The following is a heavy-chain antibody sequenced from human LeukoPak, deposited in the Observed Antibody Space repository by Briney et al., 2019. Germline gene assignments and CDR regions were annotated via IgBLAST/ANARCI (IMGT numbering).Heavy chain of an antibody. D-gene: IGHD3-22*01. Sequence: PGRSLRLSCAASGFTFSSYGMHWVRQAPGKGLEWVAVIWYDGSNKYYADSVKGRFTISRDNSKNTLYLQMNSLRAEDTAVYYCARPRSSGYYYDSFDYWGQGTLVTVSS. CDR3: ARPRSSGYYYDSFDY. CDR2: IWYDGSNK. J-gene: IGHJ4*02. V-gene: IGHV3-33*01. CDR1: GFTFSSYG.